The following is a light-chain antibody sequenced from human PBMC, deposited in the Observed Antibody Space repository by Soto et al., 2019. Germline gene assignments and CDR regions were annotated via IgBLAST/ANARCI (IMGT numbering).Light chain of an antibody. V-gene: IGLV2-11*01. J-gene: IGLJ2*01. CDR2: DVS. CDR3: CSYAGTYTFVV. Sequence: QSALTQPRSVSGSPGQSVTISCTGTSSDVGGYNYVSWYQQNPGKAPKLMIYDVSKWPSGVPDRFSGSKSDNTASLTISGLQAEDEADYYCCSYAGTYTFVVFGGGTKLTVL. CDR1: SSDVGGYNY.